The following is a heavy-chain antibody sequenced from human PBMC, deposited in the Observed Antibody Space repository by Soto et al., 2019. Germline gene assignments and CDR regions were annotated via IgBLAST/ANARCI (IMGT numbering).Heavy chain of an antibody. D-gene: IGHD6-19*01. V-gene: IGHV4-59*01. CDR3: ARSVAVPGANMDY. CDR2: VYYTGST. CDR1: GGSISGAY. Sequence: PSETLSLTCSVSGGSISGAYWSWIRLSPVNGLEWLGYVYYTGSTNYSPSLRSRVSISVDTSKNEFSLRLSSVTAADTAVYFCARSVAVPGANMDYWGQGTHVTVTS. J-gene: IGHJ4*02.